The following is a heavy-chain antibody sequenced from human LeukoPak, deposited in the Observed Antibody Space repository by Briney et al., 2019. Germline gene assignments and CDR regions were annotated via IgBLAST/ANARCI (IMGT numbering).Heavy chain of an antibody. Sequence: EASVKVSCKASGHSFGNYGFSWVRQAPGQGLEWMGRISARNGNTNYAQKFQGRVTMTTDSSTTTAYMELRSLSSDDTAVYYCAREVVNYHGSGSFSPRQDYYGMDVWGQGTTVIVSS. CDR1: GHSFGNYG. CDR3: AREVVNYHGSGSFSPRQDYYGMDV. V-gene: IGHV1-18*01. D-gene: IGHD3-10*01. CDR2: ISARNGNT. J-gene: IGHJ6*02.